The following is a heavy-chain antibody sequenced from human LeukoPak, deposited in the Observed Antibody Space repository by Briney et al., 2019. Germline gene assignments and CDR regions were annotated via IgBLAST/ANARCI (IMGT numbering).Heavy chain of an antibody. CDR2: ISGGGGST. Sequence: PGGSLRLSCAASGFTFSSSAMSWVRQAPGKGLEWLSTISGGGGSTYYADSVKGRFTISRDNSKNTLYLHMKSLRAEDTAVYYCARGIAAAGIGEIGWFDPWGQGTLVTVSS. D-gene: IGHD6-13*01. V-gene: IGHV3-23*01. CDR1: GFTFSSSA. J-gene: IGHJ5*02. CDR3: ARGIAAAGIGEIGWFDP.